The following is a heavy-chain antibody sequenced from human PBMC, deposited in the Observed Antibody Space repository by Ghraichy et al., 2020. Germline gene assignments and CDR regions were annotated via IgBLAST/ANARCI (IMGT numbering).Heavy chain of an antibody. Sequence: GGSLRLSCAASGFTFSSYSMNWVRLAPGKGLEWVSSISSSSSYIYYADSVKGRFTISRDNAKNSLYLQMNSLRAEDTAVYYCARDGSSIAARLDYWGQGTLVTVSS. V-gene: IGHV3-21*01. CDR1: GFTFSSYS. J-gene: IGHJ4*02. CDR3: ARDGSSIAARLDY. D-gene: IGHD6-6*01. CDR2: ISSSSSYI.